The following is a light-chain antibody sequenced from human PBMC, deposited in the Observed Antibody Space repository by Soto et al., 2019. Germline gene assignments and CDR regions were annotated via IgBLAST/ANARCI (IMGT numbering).Light chain of an antibody. CDR1: QSVSSSY. CDR3: QQYGSSLSIT. Sequence: EIVLTQSPGTLSLSPGERATLSCRANQSVSSSYLAWYQQKPGQAPRLLIYGASSRATGIPDRFSGSGSGTDFTLTISRLEPEDFAVYYCQQYGSSLSITFGQGTRLEMK. J-gene: IGKJ5*01. CDR2: GAS. V-gene: IGKV3-20*01.